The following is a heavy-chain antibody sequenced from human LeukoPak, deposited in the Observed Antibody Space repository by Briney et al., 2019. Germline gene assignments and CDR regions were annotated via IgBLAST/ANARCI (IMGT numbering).Heavy chain of an antibody. J-gene: IGHJ4*02. Sequence: ASVKVSCKASGYTFTNFGVHWVRRAPGQGLEWMGWISAYNGNTNYAQKLQGRVTMTTDTSTSTAYMELRSLRSDDTAVYYCARGWLAPSLPADYWGQGTLVTVSS. CDR2: ISAYNGNT. CDR1: GYTFTNFG. V-gene: IGHV1-18*01. CDR3: ARGWLAPSLPADY. D-gene: IGHD6-19*01.